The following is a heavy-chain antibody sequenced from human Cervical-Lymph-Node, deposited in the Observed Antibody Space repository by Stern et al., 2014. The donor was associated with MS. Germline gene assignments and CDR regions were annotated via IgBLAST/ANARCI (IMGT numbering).Heavy chain of an antibody. CDR2: VTNVGST. CDR1: GFTVSRGY. D-gene: IGHD1-1*01. J-gene: IGHJ4*02. V-gene: IGHV3-53*01. CDR3: ARDTSSPERSDW. Sequence: EVQLVESGGGVIQPGGSLRLSCTASGFTVSRGYMTWVRQAPGQGLEWVSLVTNVGSTYYTDSVKGRFTISRDDSKNTVYLHMTSLRAEDTAMYYCARDTSSPERSDWWGQGTLVTVSS.